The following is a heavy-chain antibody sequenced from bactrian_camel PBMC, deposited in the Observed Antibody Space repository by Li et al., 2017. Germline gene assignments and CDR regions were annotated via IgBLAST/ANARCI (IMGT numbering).Heavy chain of an antibody. V-gene: IGHV3S40*01. CDR3: AKVGGSWTEYNY. CDR2: ISSRGDFT. Sequence: VQLVESGGGLVQPGGSLRLSCLASGFTFSSCHMAWVRQAPGKGLEWVSIISSRGDFTRYADSLKGRFTISRDNAKNTVYLQMNSLKTEDTAMYYCAKVGGSWTEYNYWGQGTQVTVS. D-gene: IGHD6*01. CDR1: GFTFSSCH. J-gene: IGHJ4*01.